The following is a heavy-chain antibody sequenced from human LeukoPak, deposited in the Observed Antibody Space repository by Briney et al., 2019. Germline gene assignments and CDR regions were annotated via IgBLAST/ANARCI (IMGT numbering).Heavy chain of an antibody. D-gene: IGHD6-13*01. CDR3: ARALWAAAHYYGMDV. CDR1: GFTFSSYA. Sequence: QTGRSLRLSCAASGFTFSSYAMHWVRQAPGKGLEWVAVISYDGSNKYYADSVKGRFTISRDNSKNTLYLQMNSLRAEDTAVYYCARALWAAAHYYGMDVWGQGTTVTVSS. V-gene: IGHV3-30-3*01. J-gene: IGHJ6*02. CDR2: ISYDGSNK.